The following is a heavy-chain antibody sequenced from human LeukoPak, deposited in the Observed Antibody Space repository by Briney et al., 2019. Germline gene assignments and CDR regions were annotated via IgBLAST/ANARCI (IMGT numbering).Heavy chain of an antibody. V-gene: IGHV3-23*01. CDR1: GFTFSSSA. CDR2: ISDSGGRT. Sequence: GGSLRLSCAASGFTFSSSALTWVRQAPGKGLEWVSTISDSGGRTYYADSVKGRFTISRDNSKNTLYLQMNSLRAEDTAVYYCAKGGATYYDFWSGYYIDYWGQGTLVTVSS. J-gene: IGHJ4*02. D-gene: IGHD3-3*01. CDR3: AKGGATYYDFWSGYYIDY.